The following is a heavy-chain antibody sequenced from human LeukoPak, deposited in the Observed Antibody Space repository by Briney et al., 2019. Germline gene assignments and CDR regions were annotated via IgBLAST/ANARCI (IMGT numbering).Heavy chain of an antibody. D-gene: IGHD5-18*01. Sequence: ASVKVSCKASGYTFTGYYMHWVRQAPGQGLGWMGWINPNSGGTNYAQKFQGRVTMTRDTSISTAYMELSRLRSDDTAVYYCARVRAAMVTYDYWGQGTLVTVSS. CDR3: ARVRAAMVTYDY. J-gene: IGHJ4*02. CDR1: GYTFTGYY. V-gene: IGHV1-2*02. CDR2: INPNSGGT.